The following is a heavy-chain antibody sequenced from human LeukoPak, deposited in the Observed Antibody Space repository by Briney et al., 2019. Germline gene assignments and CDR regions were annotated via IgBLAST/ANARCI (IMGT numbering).Heavy chain of an antibody. D-gene: IGHD3-10*01. CDR1: GFTFSSYW. CDR2: IKQDGSEK. CDR3: AREYTIWFGELSYFDY. Sequence: GGSLRLSCGASGFTFSSYWMSWVRQAPGKGLEWVANIKQDGSEKYYVDSVKGRFTISRDNAKNSLYLQMNSLRAEDTAVYYCAREYTIWFGELSYFDYWGQGTLVTVSS. V-gene: IGHV3-7*01. J-gene: IGHJ4*02.